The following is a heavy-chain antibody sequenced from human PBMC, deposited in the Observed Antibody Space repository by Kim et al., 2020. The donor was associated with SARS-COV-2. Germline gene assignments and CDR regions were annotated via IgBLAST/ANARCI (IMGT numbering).Heavy chain of an antibody. CDR1: GGSISSSSYY. CDR3: ARRPGSGWYGYYYYGMDV. Sequence: SETLSLTCTVSGGSISSSSYYWGWIRQPPGKGLEWIGSIYYSGSTYYNPSLKSRVTISVDTSKNQFSLKLSSVTAADTAVYYCARRPGSGWYGYYYYGMDVWGQGATVTVSS. V-gene: IGHV4-39*01. J-gene: IGHJ6*02. CDR2: IYYSGST. D-gene: IGHD6-19*01.